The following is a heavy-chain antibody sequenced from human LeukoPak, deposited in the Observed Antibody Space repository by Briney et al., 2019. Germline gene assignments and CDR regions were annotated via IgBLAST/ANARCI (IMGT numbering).Heavy chain of an antibody. D-gene: IGHD4-17*01. CDR2: ISGSGGST. V-gene: IGHV3-23*01. CDR1: GFTFGSYC. CDR3: AKGRSTVTTLGAFDI. J-gene: IGHJ3*02. Sequence: PGGSLRLSCAAAGFTFGSYCMSWVRQAEGKGLEWVSAISGSGGSTYYADSVKGRFTISRDNSKNTLYLKMNSLRAEDTAVYYCAKGRSTVTTLGAFDIWGQGTMVTVSS.